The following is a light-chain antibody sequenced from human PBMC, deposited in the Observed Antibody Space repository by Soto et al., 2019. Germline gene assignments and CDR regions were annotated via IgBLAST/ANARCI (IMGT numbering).Light chain of an antibody. CDR3: AAWDASLDGYV. Sequence: QSVLTQPPSGSGTPGQRVTISCSTSSSNLGDNTVNWYQQVPGTAPKLLIYSYDQRPSGVPDRFSGSKSGTSASLAISGLQSEDEADYYCAAWDASLDGYVFGTGTKLTVL. J-gene: IGLJ1*01. CDR2: SYD. V-gene: IGLV1-44*01. CDR1: SSNLGDNT.